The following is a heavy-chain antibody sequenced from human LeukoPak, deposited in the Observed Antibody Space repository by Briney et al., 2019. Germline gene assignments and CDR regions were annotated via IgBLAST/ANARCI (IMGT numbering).Heavy chain of an antibody. CDR2: IYSGGST. J-gene: IGHJ3*02. Sequence: GGSLRLSCAASGFTVNSHYMSWVRQAPGKGLEWVSVIYSGGSTFYADSVKGRLTISRDNSKNTLYLHMDSLRDEDTAVYYCARDSSGYIFDIWGQGTMVTVSS. CDR1: GFTVNSHY. CDR3: ARDSSGYIFDI. V-gene: IGHV3-66*01. D-gene: IGHD3-10*01.